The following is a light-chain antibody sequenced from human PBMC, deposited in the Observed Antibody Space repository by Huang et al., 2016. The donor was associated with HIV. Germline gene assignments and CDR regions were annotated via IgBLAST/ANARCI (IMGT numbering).Light chain of an antibody. J-gene: IGKJ2*01. CDR1: QDIDNF. CDR3: QHHDSLPPYT. CDR2: DAT. V-gene: IGKV1-33*01. Sequence: DIQMTQSPSSLSASVGDRVTITCQATQDIDNFLNWYQQKPGQAPKLLIYDATNLQTGVPSRFSGSGSGTDFTFTITSLQPEDIATYYCQHHDSLPPYTLGQGTKLEIK.